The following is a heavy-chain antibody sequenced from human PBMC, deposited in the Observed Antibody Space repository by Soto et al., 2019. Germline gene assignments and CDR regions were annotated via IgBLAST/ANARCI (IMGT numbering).Heavy chain of an antibody. V-gene: IGHV1-58*01. Sequence: QMQLVQSGPEVKKPGTSVKVSCKASGFTFTSSAVQWVRQARGQRLEWIGWIVVGSGKTNYAQKFQERVTITKDMYRRPDYLEISSRRSEDTAVYYCPAVGYDYVPGDWGQGTLVTVSS. CDR1: GFTFTSSA. D-gene: IGHD3-16*01. J-gene: IGHJ4*02. CDR2: IVVGSGKT. CDR3: PAVGYDYVPGD.